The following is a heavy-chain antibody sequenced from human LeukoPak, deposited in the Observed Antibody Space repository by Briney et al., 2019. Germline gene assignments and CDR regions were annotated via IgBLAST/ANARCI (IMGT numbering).Heavy chain of an antibody. J-gene: IGHJ3*02. CDR2: IDPSDSYT. CDR1: GYSFTSYW. CDR3: ARHQALNRPYSGYDSRSAFDT. Sequence: GESLRISCKGSGYSFTSYWISWVRQMPGKGLEWMGRIDPSDSYTNYSPSFQGHVTTSADKSISTAYLQWSSLKASDTAMYYCARHQALNRPYSGYDSRSAFDTWGQGTMVTVSS. D-gene: IGHD5-12*01. V-gene: IGHV5-10-1*01.